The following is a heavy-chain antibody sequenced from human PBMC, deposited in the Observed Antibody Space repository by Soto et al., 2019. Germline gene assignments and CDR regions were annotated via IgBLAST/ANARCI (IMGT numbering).Heavy chain of an antibody. Sequence: PSETLSLTCAVYGGSFSGYYWRCIRQTPGKGLEWIGEINHSGSTNYNPSLKSRVTISVDTSKNQFSLKLSAVTAADTAVYYCASEGPVRSFDWLLSERRGPYGALGGYWFDPWGQGTLVTVSS. J-gene: IGHJ5*02. CDR3: ASEGPVRSFDWLLSERRGPYGALGGYWFDP. CDR2: INHSGST. V-gene: IGHV4-34*01. D-gene: IGHD3-9*01. CDR1: GGSFSGYY.